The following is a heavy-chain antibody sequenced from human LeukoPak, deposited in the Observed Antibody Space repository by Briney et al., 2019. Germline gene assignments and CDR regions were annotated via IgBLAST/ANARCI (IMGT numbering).Heavy chain of an antibody. Sequence: SETLSLTCTVSGGSITSSTYKWGWIRQPPGKGLEWIGSVSYSGSTYYNPSLKSRATISVDTSKNRFSLKLSSVTAADTAVYYCARHPLVVPAATYFDYWGPGTLVTVSS. CDR3: ARHPLVVPAATYFDY. CDR1: GGSITSSTYK. CDR2: VSYSGST. D-gene: IGHD2-2*01. J-gene: IGHJ4*02. V-gene: IGHV4-39*01.